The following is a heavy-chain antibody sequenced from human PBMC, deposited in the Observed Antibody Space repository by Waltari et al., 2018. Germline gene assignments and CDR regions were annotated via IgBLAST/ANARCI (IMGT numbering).Heavy chain of an antibody. V-gene: IGHV1-69*12. CDR3: ARDYGRYYDSSGYYYLP. D-gene: IGHD3-22*01. J-gene: IGHJ5*02. CDR1: GGTFSSYA. CDR2: IIPIFGTA. Sequence: QVQLVQSGAEVKKPGSSVKVYCKASGGTFSSYAISWVRQAPAQGLEWMGGIIPIFGTANYAQKFQGRVTITADESTSTAYMELSSLRSEDTAVYYCARDYGRYYDSSGYYYLPWGQGTLVTVSS.